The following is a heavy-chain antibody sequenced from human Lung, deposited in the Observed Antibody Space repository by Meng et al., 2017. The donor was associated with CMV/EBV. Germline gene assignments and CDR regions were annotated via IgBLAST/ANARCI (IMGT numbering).Heavy chain of an antibody. CDR2: VFHTGDT. CDR3: ARGRSCVDGVCYDDHNYFGP. J-gene: IGHJ5*02. CDR1: GDFMANFY. V-gene: IGHV4-59*01. Sequence: SETLSLTCNISGDFMANFYWTWIRQPPGKGLEWVGSVFHTGDTKYNSSLKGRLTLSVDTSRKQVSLRLVSLNTADTATYYCARGRSCVDGVCYDDHNYFGPWGQGTLVTVSS. D-gene: IGHD2-21*02.